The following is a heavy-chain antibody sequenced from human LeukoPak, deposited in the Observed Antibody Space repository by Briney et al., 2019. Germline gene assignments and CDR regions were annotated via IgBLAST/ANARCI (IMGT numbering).Heavy chain of an antibody. CDR2: ISYDGSNK. Sequence: GRSLRLSCAASGFTFSSCGMHWVRQAPGKGLEWVAVISYDGSNKYYADSVKGRFTISRDNSKNTLYLQMNSLRAEDTAVYYCAKPRGFGELFFDYWGQGTLVTVSS. D-gene: IGHD3-10*01. CDR3: AKPRGFGELFFDY. V-gene: IGHV3-30*18. CDR1: GFTFSSCG. J-gene: IGHJ4*02.